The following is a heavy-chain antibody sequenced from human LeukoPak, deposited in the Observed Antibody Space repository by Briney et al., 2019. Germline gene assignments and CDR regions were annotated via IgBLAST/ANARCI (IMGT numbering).Heavy chain of an antibody. D-gene: IGHD3-16*01. J-gene: IGHJ4*02. Sequence: GGSLRLSCAASGFTFSSYAMSWVRQAPGKGLEWVSVMSGSGGSTNYADSVKGRFTISRDNSKDTLYLQMNSLRAEDTAVYDCANDLGSWTSYFDYWGQGTLVTVSS. V-gene: IGHV3-23*01. CDR3: ANDLGSWTSYFDY. CDR1: GFTFSSYA. CDR2: MSGSGGST.